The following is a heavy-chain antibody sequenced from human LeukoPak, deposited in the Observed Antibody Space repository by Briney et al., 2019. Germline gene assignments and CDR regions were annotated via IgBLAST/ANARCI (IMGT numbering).Heavy chain of an antibody. V-gene: IGHV4-59*08. Sequence: PSDTLSLTCSASGASTSDKYWSWIRQSPGRTLEWIGHIYNGRNTKYNPSLTSRVTISVDTSKNQFSLSLTSVTAADTAMYYCAQTTGWPGFDFWGPGALVTVSS. D-gene: IGHD6-19*01. J-gene: IGHJ4*02. CDR3: AQTTGWPGFDF. CDR2: IYNGRNT. CDR1: GASTSDKY.